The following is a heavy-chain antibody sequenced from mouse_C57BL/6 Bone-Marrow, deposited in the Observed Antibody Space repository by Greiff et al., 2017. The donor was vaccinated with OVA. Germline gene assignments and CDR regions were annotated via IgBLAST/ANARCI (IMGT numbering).Heavy chain of an antibody. Sequence: VKLQQPGAELVKPGASVKMSCKASGYTFTSYWITWVKQRPGQGLEWIGDIYPGSGSTNYNEKFKSKATLTVDTSSSTAYMQLSSLTSEDSAVYYCARKTSYYSNYGYWGQGTTLTVSS. CDR1: GYTFTSYW. J-gene: IGHJ2*01. CDR3: ARKTSYYSNYGY. CDR2: IYPGSGST. D-gene: IGHD2-5*01. V-gene: IGHV1-55*01.